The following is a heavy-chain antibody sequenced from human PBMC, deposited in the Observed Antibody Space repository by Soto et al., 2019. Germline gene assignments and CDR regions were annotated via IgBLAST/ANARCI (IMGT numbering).Heavy chain of an antibody. CDR1: GYPFTSYH. CDR2: MNPDSGST. D-gene: IGHD6-19*01. V-gene: IGHV1-8*01. Sequence: GXSVKVSCSPSGYPFTSYHGSWVRQAPVQGLEWMGWMNPDSGSTDYALKFQGRLTMTRNTSMSTAYLELRSLTSEDTAIYYCARGRFISKGYDSGWYIAHWGQGTQVTVSS. J-gene: IGHJ5*02. CDR3: ARGRFISKGYDSGWYIAH.